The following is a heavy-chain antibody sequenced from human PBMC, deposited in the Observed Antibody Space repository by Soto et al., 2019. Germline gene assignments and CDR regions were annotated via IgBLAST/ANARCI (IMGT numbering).Heavy chain of an antibody. J-gene: IGHJ4*02. CDR3: AKARPGFYFDY. CDR1: GFTFSSNW. CDR2: IKEDGSEK. Sequence: EVQLVESGGGLVQPGGSLRLSCAAYGFTFSSNWMTWVRQAPGKGLEWVANIKEDGSEKYYVDSVKGRFTISRDNAKNSLYLQMNSLRAEDTAVYYCAKARPGFYFDYWGQGSLVTVSS. D-gene: IGHD5-12*01. V-gene: IGHV3-7*01.